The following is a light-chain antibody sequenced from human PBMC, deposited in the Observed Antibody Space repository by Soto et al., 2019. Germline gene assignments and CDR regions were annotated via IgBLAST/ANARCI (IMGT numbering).Light chain of an antibody. J-gene: IGKJ2*01. Sequence: EIVLTQSPGTLSLSPGERATLSCRASQSLNTNLAWYQQKSGQAPRLLIYHASSRVTGLPDRFSGSGSWTDFTLTISRLEPEDLAVYDCQQYGSSPAEVYTFGQGTKLEIK. CDR3: QQYGSSPAEVYT. V-gene: IGKV3-20*01. CDR1: QSLNTN. CDR2: HAS.